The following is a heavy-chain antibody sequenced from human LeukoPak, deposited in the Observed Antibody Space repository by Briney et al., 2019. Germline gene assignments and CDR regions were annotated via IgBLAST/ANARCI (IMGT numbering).Heavy chain of an antibody. CDR1: GFTFSSYG. Sequence: GGSLRLSCAASGFTFSSYGMNWVRQAPGKGLEWVSSIGSSSTYIKYADSVKGRFTISRDNAKNSLYLQMNSLRAEDTAVYYCAELGITMIGGVWGKGTTVTISS. CDR3: AELGITMIGGV. CDR2: IGSSSTYI. J-gene: IGHJ6*04. D-gene: IGHD3-10*02. V-gene: IGHV3-21*01.